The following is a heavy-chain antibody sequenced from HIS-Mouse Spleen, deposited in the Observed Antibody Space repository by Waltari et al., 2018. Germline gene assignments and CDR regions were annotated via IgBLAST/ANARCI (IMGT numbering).Heavy chain of an antibody. J-gene: IGHJ4*02. Sequence: QVQLVQSGAEVKKPGASVKVSCKASGYTFTSYYMHWVRQAPGQGLEWMGISNPSGGSTSYAKKFQGRVTMTRDTSTSTVYMELSSLRSEDTAVYYCARLELPEYYFDYWGQGTLVTVSS. D-gene: IGHD1-7*01. CDR2: SNPSGGST. CDR3: ARLELPEYYFDY. CDR1: GYTFTSYY. V-gene: IGHV1-46*03.